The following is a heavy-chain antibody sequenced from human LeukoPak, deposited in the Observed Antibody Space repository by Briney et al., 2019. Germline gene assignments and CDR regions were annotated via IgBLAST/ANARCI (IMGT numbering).Heavy chain of an antibody. Sequence: PGGSLRLSCTASGFTFSNFWMGWVRQAPGKGLEWVANIKQDETEKFYLGSVKGRFTISRDNSKNTLYLQMNSLRAEDTAVYYCARRPYNWNGLDYWGQGTLVTVSS. CDR1: GFTFSNFW. D-gene: IGHD1-20*01. CDR3: ARRPYNWNGLDY. V-gene: IGHV3-7*03. J-gene: IGHJ4*02. CDR2: IKQDETEK.